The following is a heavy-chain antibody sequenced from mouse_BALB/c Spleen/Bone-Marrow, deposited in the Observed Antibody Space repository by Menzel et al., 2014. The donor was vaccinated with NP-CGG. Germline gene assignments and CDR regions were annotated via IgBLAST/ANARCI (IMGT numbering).Heavy chain of an antibody. CDR2: IRSKANGYTT. CDR3: ARDTGRLLFDY. D-gene: IGHD1-2*01. CDR1: GFTFTDYY. Sequence: EVKLVESGGGLVQPGGSLRLSCATSGFTFTDYYMSWVRQPPGKALEWLGFIRSKANGYTTEYSASVKGRFTNSRDNSQSILYLQMNTLRGEDSANYYCARDTGRLLFDYWGQCTTLTVSS. V-gene: IGHV7-3*02. J-gene: IGHJ2*01.